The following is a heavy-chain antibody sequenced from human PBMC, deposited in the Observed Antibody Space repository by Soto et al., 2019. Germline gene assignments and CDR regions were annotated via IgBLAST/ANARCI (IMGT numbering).Heavy chain of an antibody. CDR2: ISYDGSNK. D-gene: IGHD6-13*01. J-gene: IGHJ4*02. CDR1: GFTFSSYG. Sequence: QVQLVESGGGVVQPGRSLRLSCAASGFTFSSYGMRWVRQAPGKGLEWVAVISYDGSNKYYADSVKGRFTISRDNSKNTLYLQMNSLRAEDTAVYYCAKDRRQQLVHFDYWGQGTLVTVSS. V-gene: IGHV3-30*18. CDR3: AKDRRQQLVHFDY.